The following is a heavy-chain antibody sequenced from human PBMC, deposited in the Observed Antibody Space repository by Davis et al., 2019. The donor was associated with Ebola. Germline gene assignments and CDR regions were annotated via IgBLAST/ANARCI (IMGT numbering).Heavy chain of an antibody. Sequence: GESLKISCAASGFTFSSYGMHWVRQAPGKGLEWVAVIWYDGSNKYYADSVKGRFTISRDNSKNTLYLQMNSLRAEDTAVYYCAREQWLEGGYYFDYWGQGTLVTVSS. CDR3: AREQWLEGGYYFDY. D-gene: IGHD6-19*01. CDR1: GFTFSSYG. V-gene: IGHV3-33*01. CDR2: IWYDGSNK. J-gene: IGHJ4*02.